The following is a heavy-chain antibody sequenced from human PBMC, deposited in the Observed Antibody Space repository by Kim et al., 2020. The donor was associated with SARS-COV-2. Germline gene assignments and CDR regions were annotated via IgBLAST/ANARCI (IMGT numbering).Heavy chain of an antibody. CDR2: ISGTGTIT. Sequence: GGSLRLSCATSGFTLSLYSMNWVRQSPGKGLEWVSHISGTGTITKHADSVRGRFTISRDNAKNSLFLQMNGLRAEDTAGYDCVRENYWAFDIWGQGTMVT. CDR3: VRENYWAFDI. J-gene: IGHJ3*02. D-gene: IGHD2-15*01. V-gene: IGHV3-48*04. CDR1: GFTLSLYS.